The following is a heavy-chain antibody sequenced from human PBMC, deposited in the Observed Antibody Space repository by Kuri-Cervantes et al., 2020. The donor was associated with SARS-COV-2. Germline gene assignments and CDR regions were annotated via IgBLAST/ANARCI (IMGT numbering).Heavy chain of an antibody. V-gene: IGHV4-38-2*01. CDR1: GYSISISTGDY. Sequence: GSLRLSCAVSGYSISISTGDYWGWIRQPPGKGLEWIGNVYPNGDTYGNPSLRSRLTMLVDLSKNQFTLNLSSVTATDTAMYYCARVRPAPQHTRDYGGIRLDSWGQGILVTVSS. CDR2: VYPNGDT. J-gene: IGHJ4*02. CDR3: ARVRPAPQHTRDYGGIRLDS. D-gene: IGHD4-23*01.